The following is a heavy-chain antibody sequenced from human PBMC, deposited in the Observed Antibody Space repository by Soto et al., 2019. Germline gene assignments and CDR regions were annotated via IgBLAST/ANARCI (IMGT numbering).Heavy chain of an antibody. CDR2: ISYDGSNK. D-gene: IGHD3-10*01. CDR1: GFTFSRYG. V-gene: IGHV3-30*18. CDR3: AKEFNLGWLGTRIEYYFDY. Sequence: QVQLVESGGGVVQPGRSLRLSCAASGFTFSRYGMHWVRQAPGKGLEWVAAISYDGSNKYYADSVKGRFTMSRDNSKNTLYLQMNSLRAEDTAVYYCAKEFNLGWLGTRIEYYFDYWGQGTLVTVSS. J-gene: IGHJ4*02.